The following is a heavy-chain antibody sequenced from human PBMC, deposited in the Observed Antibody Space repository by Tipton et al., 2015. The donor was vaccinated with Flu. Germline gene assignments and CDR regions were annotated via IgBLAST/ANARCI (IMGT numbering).Heavy chain of an antibody. J-gene: IGHJ6*02. CDR2: LSGSGSSI. Sequence: GSLRLSCAASGLTFSNYAMSWVRQAPGKGLEWVAGLSGSGSSIYYADSVKGRFTISRDNSKNMLYVQMNSLRAEDTAVYYCVKAKNYDIVAAYYGMDVWGQGTTVTVPS. D-gene: IGHD3-9*01. V-gene: IGHV3-23*01. CDR1: GLTFSNYA. CDR3: VKAKNYDIVAAYYGMDV.